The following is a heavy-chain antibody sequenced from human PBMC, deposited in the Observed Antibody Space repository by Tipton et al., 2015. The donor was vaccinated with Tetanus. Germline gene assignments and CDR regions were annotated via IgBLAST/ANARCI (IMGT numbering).Heavy chain of an antibody. Sequence: TLSLTCTVSGGSISNYYWSWIRQPPGKGLEWIGYIYYSGSTNYNPSLKSRVTISVDTSKNQFSLKLTSVTAADTAAYYCARDRGLTTSGGIGMDVWGQGTTVTVSS. J-gene: IGHJ6*02. CDR2: IYYSGST. D-gene: IGHD4-17*01. CDR3: ARDRGLTTSGGIGMDV. CDR1: GGSISNYY. V-gene: IGHV4-59*01.